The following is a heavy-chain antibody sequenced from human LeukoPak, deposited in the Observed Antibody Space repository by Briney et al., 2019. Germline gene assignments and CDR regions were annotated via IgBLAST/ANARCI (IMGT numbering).Heavy chain of an antibody. CDR3: ARDGGPSSNERITMVRGARSLDY. CDR2: IIPILGIA. J-gene: IGHJ4*02. CDR1: GGTFSSYA. V-gene: IGHV1-69*04. Sequence: ASVKVSCKASGGTFSSYAISWVRQAPGQGLEWMGRIIPILGIANYAQKFQGRATITADKSTSTAYMELSSLRSEDTAVYYCARDGGPSSNERITMVRGARSLDYWGQGTLVTVSS. D-gene: IGHD3-10*01.